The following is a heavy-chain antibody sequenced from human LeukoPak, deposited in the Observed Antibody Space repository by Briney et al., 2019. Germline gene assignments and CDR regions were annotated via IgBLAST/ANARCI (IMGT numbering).Heavy chain of an antibody. CDR1: RFTFNTYW. CDR2: IDSDGYST. Sequence: GGSLRLSCAASRFTFNTYWMHWVRQAPGKGLMWVSRIDSDGYSTAYADSVKGRFTISRDNAKNTLYVQMNSLRAEDTAVYYCARVGARLGAFDIWGQGTMVTVSS. CDR3: ARVGARLGAFDI. J-gene: IGHJ3*02. D-gene: IGHD6-25*01. V-gene: IGHV3-74*01.